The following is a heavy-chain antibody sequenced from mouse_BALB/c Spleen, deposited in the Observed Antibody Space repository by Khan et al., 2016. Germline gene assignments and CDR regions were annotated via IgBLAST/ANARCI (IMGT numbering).Heavy chain of an antibody. CDR1: GYSITSDYA. CDR3: ARGLGRAY. D-gene: IGHD4-1*01. CDR2: ISYSGST. Sequence: EVQLQESGPGLVKPSQSLSLTCTVTGYSITSDYAWNWIRQFPGNKLEWMGYISYSGSTSYNPSLKSRISITRDTSKNQFFLQFNSVTTEDTATYYCARGLGRAYWGQGTLVTVSA. J-gene: IGHJ3*01. V-gene: IGHV3-2*02.